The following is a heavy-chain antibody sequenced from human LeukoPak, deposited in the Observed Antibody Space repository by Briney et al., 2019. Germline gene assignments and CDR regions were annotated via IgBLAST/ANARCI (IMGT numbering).Heavy chain of an antibody. J-gene: IGHJ4*02. V-gene: IGHV1-18*01. CDR1: GYTFTSYG. Sequence: GASVKVSCKASGYTFTSYGISWVRQAPGQGLEWMGWISAYNGNTNYAQKLQGRVTMTTDTSTSTAYMELRSLRSDDTAVYCCARDWAGGIAVAGRGYYFDYWGQGTLVTVSS. CDR2: ISAYNGNT. D-gene: IGHD6-19*01. CDR3: ARDWAGGIAVAGRGYYFDY.